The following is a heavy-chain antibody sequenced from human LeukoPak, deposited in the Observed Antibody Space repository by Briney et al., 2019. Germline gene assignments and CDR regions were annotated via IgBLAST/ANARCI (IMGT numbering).Heavy chain of an antibody. Sequence: GGSLRLSCTASGFTFGDYAMSWVRQAPGKGLEWVGFIRSKAYGGTTEYAASAVKGRFTISRDDSKSIAYLQMNSLKTEDTAVYYCTRLIVGATGVFDYWGQGTLVTVSS. CDR3: TRLIVGATGVFDY. J-gene: IGHJ4*02. D-gene: IGHD1-26*01. CDR2: IRSKAYGGTT. CDR1: GFTFGDYA. V-gene: IGHV3-49*04.